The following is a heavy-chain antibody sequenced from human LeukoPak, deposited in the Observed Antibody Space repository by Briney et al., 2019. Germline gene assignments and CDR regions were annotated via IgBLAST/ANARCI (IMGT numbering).Heavy chain of an antibody. V-gene: IGHV3-23*01. D-gene: IGHD1-1*01. Sequence: QSGGSLRLSCAASGFTLSSYAMSWVRQAPGKGLEWVSAISGSGGSTYYADSVKGRFTVSRDNSKNTLYLQMNSLRAEDTAVYYCAKSRYNWNAVPYFDYWGQGTLVTVSS. J-gene: IGHJ4*02. CDR3: AKSRYNWNAVPYFDY. CDR1: GFTLSSYA. CDR2: ISGSGGST.